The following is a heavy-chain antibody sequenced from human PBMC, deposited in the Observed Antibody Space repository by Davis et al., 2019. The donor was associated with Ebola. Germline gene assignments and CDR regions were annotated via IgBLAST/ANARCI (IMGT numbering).Heavy chain of an antibody. CDR1: GFTFSNAW. D-gene: IGHD2-15*01. CDR3: TTGGYCSGGSCYPGGDY. V-gene: IGHV3-15*01. Sequence: GESLKISCAASGFTFSNAWMSWVRQAPGKGLEWVGRIKSKTDGGTTDYAAPVKGRFTISRDDSKNTLYLQMNSLKTEDTAVYYCTTGGYCSGGSCYPGGDYWGQGTLVTVSS. CDR2: IKSKTDGGTT. J-gene: IGHJ4*02.